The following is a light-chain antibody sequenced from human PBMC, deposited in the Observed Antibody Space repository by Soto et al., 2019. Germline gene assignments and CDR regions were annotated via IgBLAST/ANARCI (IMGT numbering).Light chain of an antibody. Sequence: EIVLTRSPGTLSVSPGERVTLSCRASQSVGSSYLAWYQQRPDQAPRLLIFGASYRATGIPDRFSGSGSGTDFTLTISRLEPEDFAVYYCQQYSSSPPEFTFGPGTKVDSK. CDR2: GAS. V-gene: IGKV3-20*01. J-gene: IGKJ3*01. CDR1: QSVGSSY. CDR3: QQYSSSPPEFT.